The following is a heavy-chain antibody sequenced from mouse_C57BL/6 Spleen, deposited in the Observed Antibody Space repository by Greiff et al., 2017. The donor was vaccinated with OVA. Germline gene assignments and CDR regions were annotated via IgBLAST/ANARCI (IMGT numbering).Heavy chain of an antibody. CDR3: ARVYGSSLYYYAMDY. CDR2: IYPRDGST. D-gene: IGHD1-1*01. CDR1: GYTFTDHT. Sequence: QVQLQQSDAELVKPGASVKISCKVSGYTFTDHTIHWMKQRPEQGLEWIGYIYPRDGSTKYNEKFKGKATLTADKSSSTAYMQLNSLTSEDSAVYFCARVYGSSLYYYAMDYWGQGTSVTVSS. V-gene: IGHV1-78*01. J-gene: IGHJ4*01.